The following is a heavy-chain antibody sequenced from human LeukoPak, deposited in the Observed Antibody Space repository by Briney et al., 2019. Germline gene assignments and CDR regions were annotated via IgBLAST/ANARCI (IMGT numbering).Heavy chain of an antibody. Sequence: PSETLSLTCTVSGGSISSYYWSWIRQPPGKGLEWIGYIYYSGSTNYNPSLKSRLTISVDMSKKQISLKLSSVTAADTAVYYCARGYGSGSYYYGWFDPWGQGTLVTVSS. CDR1: GGSISSYY. CDR3: ARGYGSGSYYYGWFDP. CDR2: IYYSGST. D-gene: IGHD3-10*01. J-gene: IGHJ5*02. V-gene: IGHV4-59*08.